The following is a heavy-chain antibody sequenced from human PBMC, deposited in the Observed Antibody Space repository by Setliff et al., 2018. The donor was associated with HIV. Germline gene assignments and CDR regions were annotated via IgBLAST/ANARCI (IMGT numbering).Heavy chain of an antibody. CDR3: ARQLSNSLES. D-gene: IGHD1-1*01. J-gene: IGHJ4*02. CDR1: GYTFTSYY. V-gene: IGHV1-46*01. CDR2: INPSGGST. Sequence: ASVKVSCKSSGYTFTSYYMHWVRQAPGQGLEWMGIINPSGGSTSYAQTFQGRVTMTRDTSINTAYMEFSSLRSDDTAVYYCARQLSNSLESWGQGTLVTVSS.